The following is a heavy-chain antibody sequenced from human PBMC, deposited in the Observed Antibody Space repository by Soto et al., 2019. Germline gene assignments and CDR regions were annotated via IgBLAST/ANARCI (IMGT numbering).Heavy chain of an antibody. V-gene: IGHV4-31*03. CDR3: ARGYRQSGYSSSWVFAY. J-gene: IGHJ4*02. D-gene: IGHD6-13*01. CDR2: IFYSGST. CDR1: GGSINSGGYY. Sequence: QVQLQESGPGLVKPSQTLSLICTVSGGSINSGGYYWNWIRQHPGKGLEWIGYIFYSGSTYYNPFLRSRVTRSADTSENQFSLNLSSVTAADTAVYLCARGYRQSGYSSSWVFAYWGQGTLVNVSS.